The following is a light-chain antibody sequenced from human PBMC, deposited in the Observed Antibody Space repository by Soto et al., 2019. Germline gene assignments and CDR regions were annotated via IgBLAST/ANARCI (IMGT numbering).Light chain of an antibody. J-gene: IGKJ2*02. Sequence: EIVMTQSPATQSVSPGEGATLSCRASQSVSSNLAWYQQKPGQAPRLLIYGASTRATGIPARFSGSGSGTEFTLTISSLQSEEFAVYYCQQYNNWPRTFGQGTKLEIK. CDR2: GAS. CDR1: QSVSSN. V-gene: IGKV3-15*01. CDR3: QQYNNWPRT.